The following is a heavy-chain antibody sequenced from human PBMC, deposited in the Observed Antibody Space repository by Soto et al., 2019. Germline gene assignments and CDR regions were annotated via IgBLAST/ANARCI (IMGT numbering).Heavy chain of an antibody. CDR2: ISSSSSYI. D-gene: IGHD6-19*01. CDR1: GFTFSSYS. J-gene: IGHJ6*02. V-gene: IGHV3-21*01. Sequence: GGSLRLSCAASGFTFSSYSMNWVRQAPGKGLEWVSSISSSSSYIYYADSVKGRFTISRDNAKNSLYLQMNSLRAEDTAVYYCAMGYSSYYYYGMDVWGQGTTVTVSS. CDR3: AMGYSSYYYYGMDV.